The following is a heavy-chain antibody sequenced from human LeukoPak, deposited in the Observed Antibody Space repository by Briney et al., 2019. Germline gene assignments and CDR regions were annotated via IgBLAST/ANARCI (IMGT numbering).Heavy chain of an antibody. CDR3: AKVDRYYDISGYPDY. V-gene: IGHV3-30*02. CDR2: IRFDGSNK. J-gene: IGHJ4*02. D-gene: IGHD3-22*01. Sequence: GGPLRLSCAASGFTFSSYGMHWVRQAPGKGLEWVAFIRFDGSNKYYADSVKGRFTISRDNSKNTLYLQMNSLRAEDTAVYYCAKVDRYYDISGYPDYWGQGTLVTVSS. CDR1: GFTFSSYG.